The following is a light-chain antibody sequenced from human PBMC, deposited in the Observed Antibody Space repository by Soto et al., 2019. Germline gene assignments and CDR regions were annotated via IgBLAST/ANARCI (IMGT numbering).Light chain of an antibody. Sequence: DIKMTQSTTSLSASVGDRVTITCRASQGIRNFVAWYQQKPGKAPKLLIYAASTLQSGVPSRFSGSGSGTDFTLTINSLQPEDVATYSCQKYSSVPVFGPGTKGEIK. CDR3: QKYSSVPV. V-gene: IGKV1-27*01. CDR2: AAS. J-gene: IGKJ3*01. CDR1: QGIRNF.